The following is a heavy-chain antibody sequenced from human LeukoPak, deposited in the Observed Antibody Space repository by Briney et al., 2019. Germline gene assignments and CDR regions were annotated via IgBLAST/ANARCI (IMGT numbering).Heavy chain of an antibody. Sequence: PSETLSLTCTVSGGSISSYYWSWIRQPPGKGLEWIGYIHYSGSTNYNPSLKSRVTISVDTSKNQFSLKLSSVTPEDTAVYYCARGQTDDSSGYYTLGYYYYYMDVWGKGTTVTISS. CDR3: ARGQTDDSSGYYTLGYYYYYMDV. CDR2: IHYSGST. V-gene: IGHV4-59*12. J-gene: IGHJ6*03. D-gene: IGHD3-22*01. CDR1: GGSISSYY.